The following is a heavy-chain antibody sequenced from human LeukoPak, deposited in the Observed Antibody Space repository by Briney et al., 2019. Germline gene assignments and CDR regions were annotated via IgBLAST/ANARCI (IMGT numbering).Heavy chain of an antibody. Sequence: GGSLRLSCAASGFTFSSYAMSWVRQAPGKGLEWVSAISGSGGSTYYADSVKGRLTISRDNSKNTLYLQMNSLRAEDTAVYYCAKDTPPTYYDFWSGYYIYWGQGTLATVSS. V-gene: IGHV3-23*01. CDR3: AKDTPPTYYDFWSGYYIY. J-gene: IGHJ4*02. CDR2: ISGSGGST. D-gene: IGHD3-3*01. CDR1: GFTFSSYA.